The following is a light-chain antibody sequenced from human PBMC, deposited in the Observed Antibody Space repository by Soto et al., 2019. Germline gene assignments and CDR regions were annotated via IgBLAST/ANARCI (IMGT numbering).Light chain of an antibody. J-gene: IGKJ1*01. CDR3: QQYGSSPYT. Sequence: PGERASLSCRASQSVSGSYLAWYQQKPGQAPRLFIYGTSSRATGIPDRFSGSGSGTDFTLTISRLEPEDFAVYYCQQYGSSPYTFGQGTKVDI. V-gene: IGKV3-20*01. CDR2: GTS. CDR1: QSVSGSY.